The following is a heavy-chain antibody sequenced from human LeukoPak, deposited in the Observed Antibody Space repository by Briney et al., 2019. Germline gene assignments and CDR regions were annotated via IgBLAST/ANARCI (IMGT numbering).Heavy chain of an antibody. V-gene: IGHV4-39*07. J-gene: IGHJ4*02. CDR3: ARGSPIVVVTFDY. D-gene: IGHD3-22*01. CDR2: INHSGST. CDR1: GGSISGSSYY. Sequence: PSETLSLTCTVSGGSISGSSYYWGWIRQPPGKGLEWIGEINHSGSTNYNPSLKSRVTISVDTSKNQFSLKLSSVTAADTAVYYCARGSPIVVVTFDYWGQGTLVTVSS.